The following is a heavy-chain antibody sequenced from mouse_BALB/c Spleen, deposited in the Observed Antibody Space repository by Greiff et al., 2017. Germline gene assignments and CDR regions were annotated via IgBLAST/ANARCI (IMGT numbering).Heavy chain of an antibody. V-gene: IGHV6-6*02. D-gene: IGHD2-3*01. Sequence: EVKLVESGGGLVQPGGSMKLSCVASGFTFSSYWMSWVRQSPEKGLEWVAEIRLKSDNYATHYAESVKGKFTISRDDSKSRLYLQMNSLRAEDTGIYYCTRDGHYFDYWGQGTTLTVSS. J-gene: IGHJ2*01. CDR2: IRLKSDNYAT. CDR3: TRDGHYFDY. CDR1: GFTFSSYW.